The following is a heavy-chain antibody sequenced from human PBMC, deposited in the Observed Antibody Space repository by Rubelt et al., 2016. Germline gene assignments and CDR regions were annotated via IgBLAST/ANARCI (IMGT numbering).Heavy chain of an antibody. CDR1: GYTFTTYG. Sequence: QVQLVQSGAEVKKPGASVKVSCKASGYTFTTYGIHWVRQAPGQGLEWMGWIRAYNGNTNHAQKLQCGVTMTACASASTAYVELRSLRSDDTAVYYCAREAYRGRYPLIDYWGQGTLVTVSS. J-gene: IGHJ4*02. CDR3: AREAYRGRYPLIDY. V-gene: IGHV1-18*01. CDR2: IRAYNGNT. D-gene: IGHD1-26*01.